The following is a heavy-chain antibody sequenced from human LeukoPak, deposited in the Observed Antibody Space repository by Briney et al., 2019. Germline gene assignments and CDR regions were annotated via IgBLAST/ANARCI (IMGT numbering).Heavy chain of an antibody. CDR3: ARSYRYNWFDP. CDR1: GGSISSGSYS. V-gene: IGHV4-61*02. Sequence: SEALSLTCTVSGGSISSGSYSWSWIRQPAGKGLEWIGRIYISGSTNYNPSLKSRVTISVDTSKNQFSLKLSSVTAADTAVYYCARSYRYNWFDPWGQGTLVTVSS. J-gene: IGHJ5*02. D-gene: IGHD4-11*01. CDR2: IYISGST.